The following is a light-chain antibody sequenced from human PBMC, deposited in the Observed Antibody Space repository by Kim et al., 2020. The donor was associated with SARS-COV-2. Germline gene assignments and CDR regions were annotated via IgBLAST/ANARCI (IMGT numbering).Light chain of an antibody. V-gene: IGLV1-47*01. Sequence: QSVLIQPPSASGTPGQRVVISCSGGGSSVGRNDVYWYQQFPGTAPNLLIYWNSKRSSGVPARFSGSKSGTSASLAISGLQPEDEAHYFCSSWDDDLGGPVFGGGTQLTVL. J-gene: IGLJ3*02. CDR3: SSWDDDLGGPV. CDR1: GSSVGRND. CDR2: WNS.